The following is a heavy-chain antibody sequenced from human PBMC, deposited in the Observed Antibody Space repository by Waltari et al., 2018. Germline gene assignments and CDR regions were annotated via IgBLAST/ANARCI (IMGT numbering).Heavy chain of an antibody. V-gene: IGHV4-34*01. Sequence: QVQLQQWGAGLLKPSETLSLPCAVYGGSFSAYFWSWIRQSPGKGLEWIGEINHSASTNDNPSPKSRVTIQVDTSKNQFSLKLSAVTAADTAVYYCARDNGDSSGRTFDYWGQGTPVTVSS. CDR3: ARDNGDSSGRTFDY. D-gene: IGHD6-19*01. J-gene: IGHJ4*02. CDR2: INHSAST. CDR1: GGSFSAYF.